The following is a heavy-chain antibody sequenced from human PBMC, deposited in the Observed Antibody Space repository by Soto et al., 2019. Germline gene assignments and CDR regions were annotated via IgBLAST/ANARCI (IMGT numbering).Heavy chain of an antibody. V-gene: IGHV3-30-3*01. CDR3: ARRQHSSLRDFVGAWFDP. CDR2: ISYDGSSK. CDR1: GFTFSNYA. D-gene: IGHD2-21*02. J-gene: IGHJ5*02. Sequence: QVQLVESGGGVVQPGRSLRLSCAASGFTFSNYAMHWVRQAPGKGLEWVSVISYDGSSKTYGDSVKGRFTISRDNSKSTLYLQMNSLRPEDTAVYYCARRQHSSLRDFVGAWFDPWGQGTLVTVSS.